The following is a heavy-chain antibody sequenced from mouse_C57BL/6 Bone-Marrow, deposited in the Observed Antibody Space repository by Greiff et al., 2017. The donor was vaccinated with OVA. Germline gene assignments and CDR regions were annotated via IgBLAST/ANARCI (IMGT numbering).Heavy chain of an antibody. V-gene: IGHV1-74*01. CDR3: AILTSDY. Sequence: QVQLQQPGAELVKPGASVKVSCKASGYTFTSYWMHWVKQRPGQGLEWIGRIHPSYSATNYNQKFKGKATLTVDKSSSAAYMQRSSLTAEDSAVYYCAILTSDYWGQGNTLTVSS. D-gene: IGHD4-1*01. CDR1: GYTFTSYW. CDR2: IHPSYSAT. J-gene: IGHJ2*01.